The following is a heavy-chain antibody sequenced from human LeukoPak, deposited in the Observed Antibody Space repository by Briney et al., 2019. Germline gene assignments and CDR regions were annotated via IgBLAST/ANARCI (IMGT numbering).Heavy chain of an antibody. D-gene: IGHD3-16*01. CDR2: INYSGST. CDR1: GGSISSSGYY. V-gene: IGHV4-39*07. CDR3: ARVGDSVWGRYADI. J-gene: IGHJ3*02. Sequence: SETLSLTCSVSGGSISSSGYYWGWIRQPPGKGLEWIGSINYSGSTYYKSSLKSRVTISVDTSKNQFSVRLAPATAADTAVYYCARVGDSVWGRYADIWGQGTMVTVSS.